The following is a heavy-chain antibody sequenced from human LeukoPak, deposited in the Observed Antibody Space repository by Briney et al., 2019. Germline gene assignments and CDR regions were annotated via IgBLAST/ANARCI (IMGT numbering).Heavy chain of an antibody. V-gene: IGHV3-74*01. CDR1: GFIFSKHW. Sequence: GGSLRLSCVASGFIFSKHWMHWVRHAPGKGLVWVSRLNLDGSTTSYADSVKGRFTISRDNAKNTLYLQMNSLRVDDTGVYYCARESSGSYWGWGQGTLVTVSS. CDR2: LNLDGSTT. J-gene: IGHJ4*02. D-gene: IGHD3-10*01. CDR3: ARESSGSYWG.